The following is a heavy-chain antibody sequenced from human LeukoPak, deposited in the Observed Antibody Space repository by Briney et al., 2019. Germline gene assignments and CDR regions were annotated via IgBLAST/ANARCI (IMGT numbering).Heavy chain of an antibody. CDR2: FDPEDGET. J-gene: IGHJ3*02. CDR3: AIEVGATPAFDI. CDR1: GYTLTELY. Sequence: ASVKVSCKVSGYTLTELYMHWVRQAPGKGLEWMGGFDPEDGETIYAQKFQGRVTMTEDTSTDTAYMELSSLRSEDTAVYYCAIEVGATPAFDIWGQGTMVTVSS. D-gene: IGHD1-26*01. V-gene: IGHV1-24*01.